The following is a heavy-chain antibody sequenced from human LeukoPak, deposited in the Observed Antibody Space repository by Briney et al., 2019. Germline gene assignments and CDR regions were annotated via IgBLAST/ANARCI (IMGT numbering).Heavy chain of an antibody. CDR3: AKQLGYCSDGSCYFPY. D-gene: IGHD2-15*01. CDR1: GFTYRTFA. Sequence: GGSLRLSCAASGFTYRTFAMHWVRQAPGKGLEWVASISFDGSNQYAADSVKGRFTISRDNSKNTLYLQMNNLRTEDTAVYYCAKQLGYCSDGSCYFPYWGQGTLVTVSS. J-gene: IGHJ4*02. CDR2: ISFDGSNQ. V-gene: IGHV3-30*04.